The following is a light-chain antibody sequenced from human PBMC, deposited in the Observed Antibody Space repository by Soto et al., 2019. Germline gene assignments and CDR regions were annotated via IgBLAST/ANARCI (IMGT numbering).Light chain of an antibody. CDR2: GAS. J-gene: IGKJ2*01. V-gene: IGKV3-20*01. CDR3: QQYGGSPRT. Sequence: EIVLTQSPGTLSLSPGERATLSCRASQSVSSSHLAWYQQKPGQAPRLLIYGASFRATGIPDRFSGSASGTDFTLTSSRLEPEDFAVYYCQQYGGSPRTFGQGTKLEIK. CDR1: QSVSSSH.